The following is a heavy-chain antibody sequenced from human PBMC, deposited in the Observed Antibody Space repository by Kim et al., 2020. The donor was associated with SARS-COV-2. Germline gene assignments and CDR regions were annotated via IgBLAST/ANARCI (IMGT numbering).Heavy chain of an antibody. J-gene: IGHJ4*01. CDR2: VDGDGTRT. Sequence: GGSLRLSCAASGFTFTTYWMHWVRQAPGKGLVWVSHVDGDGTRTTYADSVKGRFTVSRDNAKNTLYLQMNGLSAEDTAIYYCTRGGAAGTFDYWGHGTLVTVS. D-gene: IGHD6-13*01. CDR3: TRGGAAGTFDY. CDR1: GFTFTTYW. V-gene: IGHV3-74*01.